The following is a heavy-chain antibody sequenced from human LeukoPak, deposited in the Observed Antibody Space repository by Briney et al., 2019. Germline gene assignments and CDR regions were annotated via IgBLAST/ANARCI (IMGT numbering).Heavy chain of an antibody. CDR3: AKDHGDSSGYYAPSFDY. V-gene: IGHV3-23*01. CDR2: ISPNGDST. CDR1: GFTFNIHA. D-gene: IGHD3-22*01. Sequence: GGSLRLSCAASGFTFNIHAMTWARQAPGRGLEWVSVISPNGDSTFYADSVKGRFTISRDNSKNMVFLQMDSLGAEDMAVYYCAKDHGDSSGYYAPSFDYWGQGTLVTVSS. J-gene: IGHJ4*02.